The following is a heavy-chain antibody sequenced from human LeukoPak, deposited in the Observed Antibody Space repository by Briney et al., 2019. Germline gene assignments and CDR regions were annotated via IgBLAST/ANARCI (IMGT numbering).Heavy chain of an antibody. J-gene: IGHJ6*02. Sequence: GGSLRLSCATSGFTFSNCGMSWVRQAPGKGLQWLSVIGGDGTTYYADSVKGRFTVSRDNSENTLYLQMNSLRAEDTAVYYCTKGPYGLGIYYGMDVWGQGTTVTV. CDR2: IGGDGTT. D-gene: IGHD3-10*01. CDR3: TKGPYGLGIYYGMDV. V-gene: IGHV3-23*01. CDR1: GFTFSNCG.